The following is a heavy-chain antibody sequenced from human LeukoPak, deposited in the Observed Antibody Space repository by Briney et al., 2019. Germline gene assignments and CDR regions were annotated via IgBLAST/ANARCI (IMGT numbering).Heavy chain of an antibody. CDR2: IIPIFGTA. CDR1: GGTFSSYA. CDR3: ARGSYYYMDV. V-gene: IGHV1-69*06. J-gene: IGHJ6*03. Sequence: SVKVSCKASGGTFSSYAISWVRQAPGQGLEWMGGIIPIFGTANYAQKFQGRVTITADKSTSTAYMELSTLRYEDTAVYYCARGSYYYMDVWVKGTTVTISS.